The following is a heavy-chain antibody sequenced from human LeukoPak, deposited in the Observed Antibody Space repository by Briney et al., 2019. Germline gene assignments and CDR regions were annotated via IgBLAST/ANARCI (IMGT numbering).Heavy chain of an antibody. J-gene: IGHJ6*03. D-gene: IGHD6-13*01. CDR2: ISTSSSYV. CDR3: ARAAIAAARIYYYMDV. CDR1: GFVFRNFN. Sequence: PGGSLRLSCAASGFVFRNFNMNWVRQAPGKGLEWVSFISTSSSYVHNADSVKGRFTISRDNAENSLYLQMNSLRAEDTAVYYCARAAIAAARIYYYMDVWGKGTTVTVSS. V-gene: IGHV3-21*01.